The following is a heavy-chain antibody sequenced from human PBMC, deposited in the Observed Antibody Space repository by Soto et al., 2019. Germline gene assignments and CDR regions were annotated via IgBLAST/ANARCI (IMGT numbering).Heavy chain of an antibody. CDR3: ARDVSIAAALYDY. J-gene: IGHJ4*02. CDR2: INAGNGNT. D-gene: IGHD6-13*01. Sequence: ASVKVSCKASGYTFTNYAMQWVRQAPGQRLEWMGWINAGNGNTKYSQKFQGRVTITRDTSASTAYMELSSLRSEDTAVYYCARDVSIAAALYDYWGQGTLVTVSS. V-gene: IGHV1-3*01. CDR1: GYTFTNYA.